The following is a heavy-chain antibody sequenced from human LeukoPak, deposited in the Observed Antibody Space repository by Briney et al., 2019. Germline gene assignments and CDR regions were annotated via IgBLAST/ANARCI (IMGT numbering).Heavy chain of an antibody. J-gene: IGHJ4*02. V-gene: IGHV1-18*01. Sequence: ASVKVSCKASGHTFTSYGISWVRQAPGQGLEWMGWISAYNGNTNYAQKLQGRVTMTTDTSTSTAYMELRSLRSDDTAVYYCARDPGVDIVVVVAATLDYWGQGTLVTVSS. CDR1: GHTFTSYG. D-gene: IGHD2-15*01. CDR2: ISAYNGNT. CDR3: ARDPGVDIVVVVAATLDY.